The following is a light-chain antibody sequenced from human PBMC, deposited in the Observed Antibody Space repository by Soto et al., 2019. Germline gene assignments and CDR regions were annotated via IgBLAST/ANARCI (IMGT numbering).Light chain of an antibody. CDR2: DVS. J-gene: IGLJ2*01. V-gene: IGLV2-11*01. CDR3: CSYAGNSKVV. Sequence: QSALTQPRSVSGSPGQSVTISCTGTSSDIGSYDFVSWYQQHPDKAPKVMIYDVSKRPSGVPDRFSGSKSGDTASLTISGLQAEDEADYYCCSYAGNSKVVFGGGTKVTVL. CDR1: SSDIGSYDF.